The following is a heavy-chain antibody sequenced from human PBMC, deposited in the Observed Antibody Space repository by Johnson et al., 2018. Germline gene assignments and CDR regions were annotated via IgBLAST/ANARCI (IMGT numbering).Heavy chain of an antibody. V-gene: IGHV1-18*01. D-gene: IGHD2-8*02. CDR1: GYFFTSYA. CDR2: INTDKGNT. J-gene: IGHJ4*02. CDR3: ARVRRTGSRTPNDY. Sequence: QVQLVESGAEVKKPGASVNVSCKASGYFFTSYAVNWVRQAPGQGLEWMGWINTDKGNTNYAQKFQDRVTMTTDKSTSTVYMELRSLRFDDTAIYYCARVRRTGSRTPNDYWGPGTLVTVSS.